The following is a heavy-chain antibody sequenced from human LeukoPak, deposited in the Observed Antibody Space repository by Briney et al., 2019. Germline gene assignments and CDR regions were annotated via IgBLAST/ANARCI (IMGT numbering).Heavy chain of an antibody. D-gene: IGHD2-2*01. CDR2: ISTYNGNT. CDR3: ARGRYCSGTSCSKVYYYYMDV. CDR1: GYSFTTYG. V-gene: IGHV1-18*01. J-gene: IGHJ6*03. Sequence: ASVKVSCKASGYSFTTYGISWVRQAPGQGLEWMGWISTYNGNTNYAQNLQGRVTMTTDTSTSIAYMELRSLRSDDTAVYYCARGRYCSGTSCSKVYYYYMDVWGKGSTVTVSS.